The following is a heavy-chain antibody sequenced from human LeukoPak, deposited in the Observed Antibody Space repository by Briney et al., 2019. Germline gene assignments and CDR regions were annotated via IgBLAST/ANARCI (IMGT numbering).Heavy chain of an antibody. J-gene: IGHJ4*02. CDR2: IYHSGST. V-gene: IGHV4-4*02. CDR3: ARDLGGSSGSEFDY. D-gene: IGHD6-19*01. Sequence: SGTLSLTCAVSGGSISSSNWWSWVRQPPGKGLEWIGEIYHSGSTNYNSSLKSRVTISVDKSKNQFSLKLSSVTAADTAVYYCARDLGGSSGSEFDYWGQGTLVTVSS. CDR1: GGSISSSNW.